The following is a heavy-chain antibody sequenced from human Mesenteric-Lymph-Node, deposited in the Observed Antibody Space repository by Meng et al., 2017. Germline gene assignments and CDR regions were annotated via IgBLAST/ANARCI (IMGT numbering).Heavy chain of an antibody. CDR1: GGSISSSSYY. J-gene: IGHJ4*02. CDR2: IYYSGST. V-gene: IGHV4-39*07. CDR3: ARGHLRGYRPAPDFDY. Sequence: LRLSCTVSGGSISSSSYYWGWIRQPPGTGLEWIGSIYYSGSTYYNPSLKSRVTISVDTSKSQFSLNLTSVTAADTAVYYCARGHLRGYRPAPDFDYWGQGTPVTVSS. D-gene: IGHD5-12*01.